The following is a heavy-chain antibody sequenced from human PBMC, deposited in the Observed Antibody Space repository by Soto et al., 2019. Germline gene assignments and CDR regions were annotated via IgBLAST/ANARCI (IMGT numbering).Heavy chain of an antibody. D-gene: IGHD3-10*01. CDR2: INAPGSPT. CDR1: GFTFSTYT. Sequence: EVQLLESGGHLVQTGGSLRLSCAASGFTFSTYTMNWVRQAPGKGLEWVSGINAPGSPTYYAASVKGRFTVSRDNSKKMLFLQMKSLRDGDTAVYYWAIDRHPYGIWTFDSWGPGTLVTVSS. V-gene: IGHV3-23*01. CDR3: AIDRHPYGIWTFDS. J-gene: IGHJ4*02.